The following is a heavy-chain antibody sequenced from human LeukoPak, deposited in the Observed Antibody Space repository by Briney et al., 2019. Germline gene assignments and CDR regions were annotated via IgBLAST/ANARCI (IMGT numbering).Heavy chain of an antibody. D-gene: IGHD3-22*01. CDR2: IYYSGST. V-gene: IGHV4-59*01. Sequence: PSETLSLTCTVSGGSISSYYWSWIRQPPGKGLEWIGYIYYSGSTNYNPSLKRRVTISVDTSKNQFSLKLSSVTAADTAVYYCARDSIHYYDSSGYSGAFDIWGQGTMVTVSS. CDR3: ARDSIHYYDSSGYSGAFDI. J-gene: IGHJ3*02. CDR1: GGSISSYY.